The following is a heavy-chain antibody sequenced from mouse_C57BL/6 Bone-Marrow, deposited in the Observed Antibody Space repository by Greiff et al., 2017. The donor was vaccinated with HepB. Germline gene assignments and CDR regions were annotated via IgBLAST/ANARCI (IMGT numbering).Heavy chain of an antibody. Sequence: EVMLVESGGGLVKPGGSLKLSCAASGFTFSDYGMHWVRQAPEKGLEWVAYISSGSSTIYYADTVKGRFTISRDNAKNTLFLQMTSLRSEDTAMYYCARGNYGNYDFDYWGQGTTLTVSS. D-gene: IGHD2-1*01. CDR1: GFTFSDYG. V-gene: IGHV5-17*01. J-gene: IGHJ2*01. CDR2: ISSGSSTI. CDR3: ARGNYGNYDFDY.